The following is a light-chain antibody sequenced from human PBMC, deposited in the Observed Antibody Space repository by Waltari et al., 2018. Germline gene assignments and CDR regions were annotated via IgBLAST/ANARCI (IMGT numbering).Light chain of an antibody. J-gene: IGKJ1*01. CDR3: QERYSSTRT. Sequence: DLQMTQSPSSLSASVGDRVPITCRASQNISSDLNWYQQQPGKAPNLLISAASSLQSRVPSRFSGSRSAREFTLIITSLQPQDFATYYCQERYSSTRTFGQGTKVEIK. CDR2: AAS. V-gene: IGKV1-39*01. CDR1: QNISSD.